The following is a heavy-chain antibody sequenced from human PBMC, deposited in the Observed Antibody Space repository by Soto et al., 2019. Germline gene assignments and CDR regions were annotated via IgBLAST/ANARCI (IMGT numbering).Heavy chain of an antibody. Sequence: SETLSLTCSVSGVSITSSSYLWGWIRQSPEKGLEWIGTLFYGGTVDYNPSLKTRVTLSADTSKNQVSLRLTSVTAADTAVYYCARVRRIFQYFDNWGQRTRGTVSS. V-gene: IGHV4-39*01. CDR3: ARVRRIFQYFDN. J-gene: IGHJ4*02. CDR2: LFYGGTV. CDR1: GVSITSSSYL. D-gene: IGHD3-3*01.